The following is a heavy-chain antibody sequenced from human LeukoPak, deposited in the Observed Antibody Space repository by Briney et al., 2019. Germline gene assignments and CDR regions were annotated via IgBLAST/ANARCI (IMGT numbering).Heavy chain of an antibody. V-gene: IGHV4-59*08. Sequence: KTSETLSLTCTVSGGSISSYYWSWIRQPPVKGLEWIGYIYYSGSTNYNPSLKSRVTISVDTSKNQFSLKLSSVTAADTAVYYCARLAVAGTDYWGQGTLVTVSS. D-gene: IGHD6-19*01. CDR1: GGSISSYY. CDR2: IYYSGST. CDR3: ARLAVAGTDY. J-gene: IGHJ4*02.